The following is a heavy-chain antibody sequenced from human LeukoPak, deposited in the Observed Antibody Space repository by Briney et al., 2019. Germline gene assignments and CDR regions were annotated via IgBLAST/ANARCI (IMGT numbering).Heavy chain of an antibody. CDR3: ATDLYCSGGSCYFDFDY. V-gene: IGHV1-24*01. D-gene: IGHD2-15*01. Sequence: PGRSLRLSCAASGFTFSSYAMHWVRQAPGKGLEWMGGFDPEDGETIYAQKFQGRVTMTEDTSTDTAYMELSSLRSEDTAVYYCATDLYCSGGSCYFDFDYWGQGTLVTVSS. J-gene: IGHJ4*02. CDR1: GFTFSSYA. CDR2: FDPEDGET.